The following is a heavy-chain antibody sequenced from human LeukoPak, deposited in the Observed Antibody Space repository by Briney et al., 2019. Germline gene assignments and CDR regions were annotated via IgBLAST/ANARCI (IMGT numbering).Heavy chain of an antibody. V-gene: IGHV4-59*08. CDR3: ARRRAEGGSNGHYNWFDP. D-gene: IGHD6-13*01. Sequence: SETLSLTFAVSGEALNAYYLGWVRPPPRKGLGGVGDIYFSGTTKYNPSLESRVTISVDTSKNQFSLKLSSVTAADTAVYYCARRRAEGGSNGHYNWFDPWGQGILVTVSS. J-gene: IGHJ5*02. CDR2: IYFSGTT. CDR1: GEALNAYY.